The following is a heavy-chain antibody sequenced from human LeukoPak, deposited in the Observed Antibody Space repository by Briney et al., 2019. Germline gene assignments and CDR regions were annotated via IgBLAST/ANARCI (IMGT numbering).Heavy chain of an antibody. D-gene: IGHD3-3*01. V-gene: IGHV1-18*01. CDR3: ARSAIFGVVIPTQQDY. CDR2: ISAYNGNT. J-gene: IGHJ4*02. CDR1: GYTFTSYG. Sequence: ASVKVSCKASGYTFTSYGISWVRQAPGQGLEWMGWISAYNGNTNYAQKLQGRVTMTTDKSTSTAYIELRSLRSDDTAVYYCARSAIFGVVIPTQQDYWGQGTLFTVSS.